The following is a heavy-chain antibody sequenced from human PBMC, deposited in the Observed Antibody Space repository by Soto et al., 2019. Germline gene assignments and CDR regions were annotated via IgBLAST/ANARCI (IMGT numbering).Heavy chain of an antibody. CDR1: GFTFSRYS. J-gene: IGHJ6*02. CDR3: ARDFGGLAGGVPAADYYYYYYGMDV. D-gene: IGHD2-2*01. CDR2: ISSSSSYI. V-gene: IGHV3-21*01. Sequence: GSLRLSCAASGFTFSRYSMNWVRQAPGTGLEWVSSISSSSSYIYYADSVKGRFTISRDNAKNSLYLQMNSLRAEDTAVYYCARDFGGLAGGVPAADYYYYYYGMDVWGQGTTVTVSS.